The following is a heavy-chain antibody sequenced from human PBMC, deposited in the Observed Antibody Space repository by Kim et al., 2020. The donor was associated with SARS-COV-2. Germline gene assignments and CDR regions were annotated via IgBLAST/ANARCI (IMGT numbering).Heavy chain of an antibody. D-gene: IGHD2-2*01. CDR3: AKGRGFYCSSTSCYVMPLQLDY. J-gene: IGHJ4*02. CDR2: ISWNSGSI. V-gene: IGHV3-9*01. Sequence: GGSLRLSCAASGFTFDDYAMHWVRQAPGKGLEWVSGISWNSGSIGYADSVKGRFTISRDNAKNSLYLQMNSLRAEDTALYYCAKGRGFYCSSTSCYVMPLQLDYWGQGTLVTVSS. CDR1: GFTFDDYA.